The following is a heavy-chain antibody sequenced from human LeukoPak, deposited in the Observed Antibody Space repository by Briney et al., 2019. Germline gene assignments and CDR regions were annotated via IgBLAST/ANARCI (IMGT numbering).Heavy chain of an antibody. Sequence: ESGPTLVKPTQTLTLTCTFSGFSFSTSGVGVGWIRQPPGKALEWLAVIYWDEDKRYRPSLKSRLTITKDTSKNQVVLTMTNMDPVDTATYYCARSPYYDILTGSRGTFDYWGRGILVTVS. V-gene: IGHV2-5*02. J-gene: IGHJ4*02. CDR1: GFSFSTSGVG. CDR2: IYWDEDK. D-gene: IGHD3-9*01. CDR3: ARSPYYDILTGSRGTFDY.